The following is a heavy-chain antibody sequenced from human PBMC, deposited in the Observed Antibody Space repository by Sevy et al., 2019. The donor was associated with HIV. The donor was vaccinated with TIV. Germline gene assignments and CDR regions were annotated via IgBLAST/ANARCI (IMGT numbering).Heavy chain of an antibody. CDR1: GFTFSPYW. D-gene: IGHD1-26*01. CDR2: IRPDGSDK. CDR3: ARGVGLDC. Sequence: GGSLRLSCAASGFTFSPYWMTWVRQAPGKGLDWVANIRPDGSDKYYVDSVKGRFTISRDNAKNSLYLQMNSLRVDDTAMYYCARGVGLDCWGQGALVTVSS. J-gene: IGHJ4*02. V-gene: IGHV3-7*01.